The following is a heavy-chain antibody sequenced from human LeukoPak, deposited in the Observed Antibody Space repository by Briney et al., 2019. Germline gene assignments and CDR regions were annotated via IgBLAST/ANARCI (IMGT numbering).Heavy chain of an antibody. CDR3: AGDFWSGYDHFEY. CDR2: ISGSGGST. J-gene: IGHJ4*02. D-gene: IGHD3-3*01. V-gene: IGHV3-23*01. CDR1: GFTFSSYA. Sequence: GGSLRLSCAASGFTFSSYAMSWVRQAPGKGLEWVSAISGSGGSTYYADSVKGRFTISRDNAKNSLYLQMNSLRVEDTAVYYCAGDFWSGYDHFEYWGQGNLVTVSS.